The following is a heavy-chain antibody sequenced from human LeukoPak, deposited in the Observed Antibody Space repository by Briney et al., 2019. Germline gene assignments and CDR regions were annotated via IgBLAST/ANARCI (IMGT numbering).Heavy chain of an antibody. CDR2: IRYDGSNK. J-gene: IGHJ3*02. V-gene: IGHV3-30*02. Sequence: PGGSLRLSCAASGFTFSSYGMHWVRQAPGKGREWVAFIRYDGSNKYYADSVKGRFTISRDNSKNTLYLQMNSLRAEDTAVYYCAKRLRESSSWYPDAFDIWGQGTMVTVSS. CDR3: AKRLRESSSWYPDAFDI. CDR1: GFTFSSYG. D-gene: IGHD6-13*01.